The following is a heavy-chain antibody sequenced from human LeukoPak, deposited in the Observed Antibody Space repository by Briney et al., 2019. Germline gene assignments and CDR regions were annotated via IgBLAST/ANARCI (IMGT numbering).Heavy chain of an antibody. D-gene: IGHD3-10*01. CDR3: ARAIRGSAVDTGDR. J-gene: IGHJ4*02. Sequence: PGGSLRLSCAASGFTFSSYWMRWVRQAPGKGLEGVANIKNDGSEEYYVDSVKGRFTISRDNAKNSLFLQTNSLTVEDTAVYYCARAIRGSAVDTGDRWGQGTLVTVSS. V-gene: IGHV3-7*01. CDR2: IKNDGSEE. CDR1: GFTFSSYW.